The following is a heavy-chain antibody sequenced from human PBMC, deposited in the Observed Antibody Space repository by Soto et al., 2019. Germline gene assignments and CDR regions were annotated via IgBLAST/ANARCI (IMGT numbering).Heavy chain of an antibody. Sequence: GGSLRLSCAASGFTFSSYSMNWVRQAPGKGLEWVSSISSSSSYIYYADSVKGRFTISRDNAKNSLYLQMNSLRAEDTAVYYCARGIPFTVVVPAAHNWFDPWGQGTLVTVSS. D-gene: IGHD2-2*01. CDR3: ARGIPFTVVVPAAHNWFDP. CDR2: ISSSSSYI. CDR1: GFTFSSYS. V-gene: IGHV3-21*01. J-gene: IGHJ5*02.